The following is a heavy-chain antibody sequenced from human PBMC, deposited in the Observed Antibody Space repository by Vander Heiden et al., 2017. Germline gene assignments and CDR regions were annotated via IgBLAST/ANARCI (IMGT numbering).Heavy chain of an antibody. CDR1: GGSISSSSYY. V-gene: IGHV4-39*01. J-gene: IGHJ4*02. D-gene: IGHD4-17*01. CDR3: ARQGVYGDYYFDL. CDR2: IYYTGKT. Sequence: QLQLQESGPGLVKPSETLSLTCTVSGGSISSSSYYWGWIRQPPGKGLEWIGSIYYTGKTYNKPSLKSRVTISVDTSKNQFSLKVSSVTAADTAVYYCARQGVYGDYYFDLWGQGTLVTVSS.